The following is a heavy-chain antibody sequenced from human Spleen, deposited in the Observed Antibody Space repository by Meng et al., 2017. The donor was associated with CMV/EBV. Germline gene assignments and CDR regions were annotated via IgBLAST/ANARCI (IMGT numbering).Heavy chain of an antibody. D-gene: IGHD1-1*01. J-gene: IGHJ4*02. Sequence: QVQPQQSGPGLVKPSETLSLTCRVSGVSISTHYWSWIRQTPGKGLEWIASIHYTGRADYSPSLKSRVTVSVDTSGSQLSLKLSSVTTADTAMYYCAERGGGYWGQGILVTVSS. V-gene: IGHV4-59*11. CDR2: IHYTGRA. CDR1: GVSISTHY. CDR3: AERGGGY.